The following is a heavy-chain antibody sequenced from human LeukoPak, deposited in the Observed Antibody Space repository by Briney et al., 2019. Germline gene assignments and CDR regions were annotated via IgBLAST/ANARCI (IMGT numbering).Heavy chain of an antibody. Sequence: PGASVKVSCKASGYTFTDYYMHWVRQAPGQGLEWMGWINPSSGGTNYAQKFQGRVTVTRDTSISTAYMDLSRLRSDDTAVYYCARDIAAVRLPEGVWGQGTMVTVSS. J-gene: IGHJ3*01. CDR2: INPSSGGT. D-gene: IGHD6-13*01. V-gene: IGHV1-2*02. CDR3: ARDIAAVRLPEGV. CDR1: GYTFTDYY.